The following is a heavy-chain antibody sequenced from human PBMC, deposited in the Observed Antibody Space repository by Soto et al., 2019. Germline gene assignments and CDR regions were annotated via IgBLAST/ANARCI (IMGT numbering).Heavy chain of an antibody. CDR2: IYHSGST. CDR3: ARGGYCSSTSCYRANDY. J-gene: IGHJ4*02. Sequence: QVQLQESGPGLVKPSGTLSLTCAVSSGSISSSNWWSWVRQPPGKGLEWIGEIYHSGSTNYNPSLKSRVTISVDKSKNTFSLQLSSVTAADTAVYYCARGGYCSSTSCYRANDYWGQGTLVTVSS. CDR1: SGSISSSNW. D-gene: IGHD2-2*03. V-gene: IGHV4-4*02.